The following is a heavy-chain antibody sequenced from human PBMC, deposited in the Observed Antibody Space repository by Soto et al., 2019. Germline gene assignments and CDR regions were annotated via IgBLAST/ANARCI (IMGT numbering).Heavy chain of an antibody. CDR2: ISGSGGST. V-gene: IGHV3-23*01. J-gene: IGHJ4*02. CDR3: AKTVYDFWSGPLFY. CDR1: GFTFSSYA. Sequence: PGGSLRLSCAASGFTFSSYAMSWVRQAPGKGLEWVSAISGSGGSTYYADSVKGRFTISRDNSKNTLYLQMNSLRAEDTAVYYCAKTVYDFWSGPLFYWGPGTLVTAPQ. D-gene: IGHD3-3*01.